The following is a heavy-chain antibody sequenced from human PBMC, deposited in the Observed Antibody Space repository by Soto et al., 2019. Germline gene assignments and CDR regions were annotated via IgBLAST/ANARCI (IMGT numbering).Heavy chain of an antibody. V-gene: IGHV1-18*01. CDR3: ARGRYGDY. D-gene: IGHD1-1*01. CDR2: ISAHNGNT. CDR1: GYDFTTYG. Sequence: QVHLVQSGAEVKKPGASVKVSCKGSGYDFTTYGITWVRQAPGQGLEWMAWISAHNGNTDYAQKLQGRVTVTRDTSTSTAYMELRSLRSDDTDVSYCARGRYGDYGGQVALVTVSS. J-gene: IGHJ4*02.